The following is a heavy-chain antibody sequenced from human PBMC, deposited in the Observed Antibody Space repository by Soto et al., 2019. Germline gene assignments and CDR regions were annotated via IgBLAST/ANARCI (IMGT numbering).Heavy chain of an antibody. CDR2: IRTNGGST. J-gene: IGHJ4*02. D-gene: IGHD4-17*01. CDR3: ARGDDYVPFDY. CDR1: GVIFSAYP. V-gene: IGHV3-64*01. Sequence: EVQLVESGGGLVQPGGSLRLSCAASGVIFSAYPMHWVRQAPGKGLEYVSAIRTNGGSTYYANSVKGRFTISRDNSKNTLYLHMGSLRAEDMAIYYCARGDDYVPFDYWGQGTVVTVSS.